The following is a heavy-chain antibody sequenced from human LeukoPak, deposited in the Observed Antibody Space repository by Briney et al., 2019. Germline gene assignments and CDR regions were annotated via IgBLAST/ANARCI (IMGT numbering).Heavy chain of an antibody. CDR3: AKDYDSGGLRWVDS. Sequence: GGSLRLSCTASGFPFSDYSMNWVRQAPGKGLEWISYIGISSGNTKYADSVKGRFTISRDNSKNTLSVQMNSLRAEDTAVYYCAKDYDSGGLRWVDSWGQGTLVSVSS. D-gene: IGHD3-16*01. CDR1: GFPFSDYS. CDR2: IGISSGNT. V-gene: IGHV3-48*01. J-gene: IGHJ4*02.